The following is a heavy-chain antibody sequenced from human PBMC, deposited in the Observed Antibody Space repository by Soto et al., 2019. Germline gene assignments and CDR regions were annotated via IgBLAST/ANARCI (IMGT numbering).Heavy chain of an antibody. CDR3: ARLLLRPGKFDY. Sequence: QVQLVESGGGLVKPGGSLRPSCAASGFSFSDYYMTWIRQAPGKGLEWISDISSSGDPTYYADSVRGRFTISRDNAKNSLYLQLNSLRGEDTAVYYCARLLLRPGKFDYWGQGTLVTVSS. J-gene: IGHJ4*02. CDR1: GFSFSDYY. V-gene: IGHV3-11*01. CDR2: ISSSGDPT. D-gene: IGHD2-21*01.